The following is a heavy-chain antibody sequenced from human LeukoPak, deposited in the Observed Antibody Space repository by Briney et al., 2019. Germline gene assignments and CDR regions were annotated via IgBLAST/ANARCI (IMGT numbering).Heavy chain of an antibody. CDR1: GYIFRDYL. V-gene: IGHV5-51*01. D-gene: IGHD3-16*02. CDR3: ARPQYFIVIADAFDV. CDR2: VYPRGSDA. Sequence: GESLKISCKSAGYIFRDYLIACVRQMPGKELEYMGIVYPRGSDARYWPSFQGQVTISADKPIDTAYLEWSSLRASDSATYFCARPQYFIVIADAFDVWGQGTLVAVSS. J-gene: IGHJ3*01.